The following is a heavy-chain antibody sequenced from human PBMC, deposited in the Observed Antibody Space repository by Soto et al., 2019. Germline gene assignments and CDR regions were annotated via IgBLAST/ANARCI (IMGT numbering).Heavy chain of an antibody. Sequence: GASVKVSCKDSGGTFSSYAISWVRQAPGQGLEWMGGIIPIFGTANYAQKFQGRGTITADESTSTAYMELSSLRSEDTAVYYCARXGYSSSSGVYYYYGMDVWGQGTTVTVSS. CDR3: ARXGYSSSSGVYYYYGMDV. CDR1: GGTFSSYA. CDR2: IIPIFGTA. J-gene: IGHJ6*02. V-gene: IGHV1-69*13. D-gene: IGHD6-6*01.